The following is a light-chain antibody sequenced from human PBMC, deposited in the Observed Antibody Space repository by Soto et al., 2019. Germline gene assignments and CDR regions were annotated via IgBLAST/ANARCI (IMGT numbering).Light chain of an antibody. CDR1: QSVTSSY. CDR2: RAS. CDR3: QQYGSSPWT. V-gene: IGKV3-20*01. J-gene: IGKJ1*01. Sequence: EIVLTQSPGTLSLYPGESATLSCRASQSVTSSYIAWYHQKPGQAPRLLIYRASTRATGIPDRFSGSGSGTDFTLIISRLEPEDFAVYHCQQYGSSPWTFGQGTKVDIK.